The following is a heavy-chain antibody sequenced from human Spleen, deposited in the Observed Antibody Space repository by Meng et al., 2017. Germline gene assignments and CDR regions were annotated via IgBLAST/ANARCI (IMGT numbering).Heavy chain of an antibody. CDR3: AKALYGSGSYALLFDY. D-gene: IGHD3-10*01. CDR1: GGSFSGYY. J-gene: IGHJ4*02. CDR2: ISGSGSST. V-gene: IGHV3-23*01. Sequence: ETLSLTCAVYGGSFSGYYWSWIRQAPGKGLEWVSVISGSGSSTYYADSVKGRFIISRDNSKNTLSLQMNSLRAEDTAIYYCAKALYGSGSYALLFDYWGQGTLVTVSS.